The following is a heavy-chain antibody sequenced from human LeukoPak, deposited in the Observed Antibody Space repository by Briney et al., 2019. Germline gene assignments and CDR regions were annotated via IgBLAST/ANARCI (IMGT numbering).Heavy chain of an antibody. CDR1: GYTFISYD. J-gene: IGHJ5*02. V-gene: IGHV1-8*01. D-gene: IGHD5-12*01. Sequence: ASVKVPCKASGYTFISYDINWVRQAPGQGLEWMGWMNPDNGNTGYAQKFQGRVTTTRDTSISTAYMELSSLRAEDTAVYYCAREMRGGGYECCDFDQWGQGTLVTVSS. CDR2: MNPDNGNT. CDR3: AREMRGGGYECCDFDQ.